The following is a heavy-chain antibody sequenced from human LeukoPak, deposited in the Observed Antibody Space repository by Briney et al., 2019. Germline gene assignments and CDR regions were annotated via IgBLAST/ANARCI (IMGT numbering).Heavy chain of an antibody. CDR3: AKDRRAYCGGDCYPYYFDY. D-gene: IGHD2-21*02. V-gene: IGHV3-30*02. CDR2: IRYEGSNK. Sequence: PGGSLRLSCAAPGFTFSSYGMHWVRQAPGKGLEWVAFIRYEGSNKYYADSVKGRFTISRDNSKNTLYLQMNSLRAEDTAVYYCAKDRRAYCGGDCYPYYFDYWGQGILVTVSS. CDR1: GFTFSSYG. J-gene: IGHJ4*02.